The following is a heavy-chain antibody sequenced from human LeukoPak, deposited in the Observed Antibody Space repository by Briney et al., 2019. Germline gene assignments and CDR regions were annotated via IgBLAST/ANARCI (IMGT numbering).Heavy chain of an antibody. D-gene: IGHD5-18*01. CDR2: IYYSGST. J-gene: IGHJ3*02. Sequence: SETLYLTCTVSGGSISGFHWSWIRQAPGKGLEWIGYIYYSGSTNYNPSLKSRVTISVDTSKNQFSLKLSSMTAADTAVYYCARARAAMGDAFDIWGQGTMVTVSS. CDR1: GGSISGFH. V-gene: IGHV4-59*01. CDR3: ARARAAMGDAFDI.